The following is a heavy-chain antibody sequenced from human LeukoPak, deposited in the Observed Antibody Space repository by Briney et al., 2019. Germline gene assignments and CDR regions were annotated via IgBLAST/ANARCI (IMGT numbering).Heavy chain of an antibody. CDR2: ISRTSEYI. CDR1: GFCFSIYF. D-gene: IGHD3-16*01. J-gene: IGHJ4*02. V-gene: IGHV3-21*01. CDR3: AGGGDFDY. Sequence: GGSLRLSCAASGFCFSIYFMNWVRQAPGKGLEWVSSISRTSEYIHYAGSVRGRFAISRDNAKNSVYLQMNSLRAEDTAVYFCAGGGDFDYWGQGILVTVSA.